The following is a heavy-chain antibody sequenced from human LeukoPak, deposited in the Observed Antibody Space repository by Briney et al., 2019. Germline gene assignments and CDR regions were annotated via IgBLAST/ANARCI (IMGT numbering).Heavy chain of an antibody. V-gene: IGHV3-74*01. CDR2: INSDGSRT. Sequence: PGGSLRLSCAASGFTFSSYWMHWVREAPGKGLVWVSRINSDGSRTSYADSVKGRFTISRDNAKNTLYLQMNSVRAKDTAVYYCAMSYDSSGYDAFDIWGQGTMVTVSS. J-gene: IGHJ3*02. CDR3: AMSYDSSGYDAFDI. D-gene: IGHD3-22*01. CDR1: GFTFSSYW.